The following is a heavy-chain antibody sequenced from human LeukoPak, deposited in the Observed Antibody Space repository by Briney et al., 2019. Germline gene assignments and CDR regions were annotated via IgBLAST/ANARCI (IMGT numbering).Heavy chain of an antibody. CDR3: ERIGSDGSGTNHY. CDR2: ISVYNGNT. D-gene: IGHD3-10*01. J-gene: IGHJ4*02. V-gene: IGHV1-18*01. CDR1: GYTFSSYG. Sequence: ASVNVSCKASGYTFSSYGITWVRQAPGQGLEWMGWISVYNGNTKSAQNVQGRAIMTTDKSTNTAYMELRGLGSDDTAVYYCERIGSDGSGTNHYWGQGTQVIVSS.